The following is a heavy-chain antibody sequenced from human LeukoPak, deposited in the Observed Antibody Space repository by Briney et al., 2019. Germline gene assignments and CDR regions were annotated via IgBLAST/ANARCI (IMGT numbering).Heavy chain of an antibody. D-gene: IGHD6-25*01. V-gene: IGHV7-4-1*02. J-gene: IGHJ4*02. CDR1: GYTVTSYA. CDR2: IDTRTGNP. Sequence: ASVKVSCKVSGYTVTSYALNWVRQAHGQGLEWMGWIDTRTGNPTYAQGFTGRFVFSLDTSVSTAYLQISSLKVEDSVVYYCARGGSRGYYRASNFDYWGQGTLVTVSS. CDR3: ARGGSRGYYRASNFDY.